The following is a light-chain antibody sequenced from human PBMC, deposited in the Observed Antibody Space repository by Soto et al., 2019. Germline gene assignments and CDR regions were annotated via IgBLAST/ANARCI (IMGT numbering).Light chain of an antibody. CDR3: QQYNNWWT. V-gene: IGKV3-15*01. J-gene: IGKJ1*01. CDR1: QSLRTN. Sequence: IAITQSPATLSVSPGDRATLSCRASQSLRTNLAWYQQKPGQAPRLLIYGAFNRATGIPARFSGSGSGTEFTLTISSLQSEDFAVYYCQQYNNWWTFGQGTRVEIK. CDR2: GAF.